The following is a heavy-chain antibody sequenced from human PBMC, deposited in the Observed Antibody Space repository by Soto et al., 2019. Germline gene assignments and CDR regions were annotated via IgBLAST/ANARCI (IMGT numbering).Heavy chain of an antibody. D-gene: IGHD3-16*01. CDR2: ISASGGRT. Sequence: PGGSLRLSCATSGFAFNNYAMSWVRHAPGKGLEWVSGISASGGRTLYADSVKGRFVISRDMSKSTVFLQMNSLRAEDTAVYFCAKDPNCDYVGGFEFGGQGTMVTVSS. CDR1: GFAFNNYA. CDR3: AKDPNCDYVGGFEF. J-gene: IGHJ3*01. V-gene: IGHV3-23*01.